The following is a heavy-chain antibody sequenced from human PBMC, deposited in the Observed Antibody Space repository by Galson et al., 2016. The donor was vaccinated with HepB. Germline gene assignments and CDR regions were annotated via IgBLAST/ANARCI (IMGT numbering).Heavy chain of an antibody. V-gene: IGHV3-33*01. CDR2: IWYDGTKK. CDR1: GFHFGSHG. J-gene: IGHJ4*02. Sequence: SLRLSCAGSGFHFGSHGMHWVRQAPGKGLEWVALIWYDGTKKYYADSVRGRFTISRDNSKSTMFLQMNSLRAEDTAVYYCVRGQWLENYFDYCGQGTLVT. CDR3: VRGQWLENYFDY. D-gene: IGHD6-19*01.